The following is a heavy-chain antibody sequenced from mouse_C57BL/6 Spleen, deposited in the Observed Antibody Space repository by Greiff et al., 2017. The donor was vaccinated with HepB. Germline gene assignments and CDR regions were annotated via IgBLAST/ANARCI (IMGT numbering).Heavy chain of an antibody. CDR1: GFSLTSYA. J-gene: IGHJ3*01. CDR2: IWTGGGT. CDR3: ARYDYDAAWFAY. D-gene: IGHD2-4*01. Sequence: VKLMESGPGLVAPSQSLSITCTVSGFSLTSYAISWVRQPPGKGLEWLGVIWTGGGTNYNSALKSRLSISKDDSKSQVFLKMNSLQTDDTARYYCARYDYDAAWFAYWGQGTLVTVSA. V-gene: IGHV2-9-1*01.